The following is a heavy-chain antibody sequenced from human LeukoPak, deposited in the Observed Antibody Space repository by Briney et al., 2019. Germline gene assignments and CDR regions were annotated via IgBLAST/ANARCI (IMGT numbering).Heavy chain of an antibody. CDR2: ISSSSSYI. CDR3: ARDPRAMGYFDY. V-gene: IGHV3-21*01. Sequence: GGSLILSCAASGFPFSSYSMNWVRQAPGKGLEWVSSISSSSSYIYYADSVKGRFTISRDNAKNSLYLQMNSLRAEDTAVYYCARDPRAMGYFDYWGQGTLVTVSS. CDR1: GFPFSSYS. J-gene: IGHJ4*02. D-gene: IGHD5-18*01.